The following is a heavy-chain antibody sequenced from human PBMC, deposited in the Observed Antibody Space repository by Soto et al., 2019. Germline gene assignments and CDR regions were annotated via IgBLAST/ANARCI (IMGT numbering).Heavy chain of an antibody. CDR1: GFTFSSYS. CDR2: ISSSSSYI. J-gene: IGHJ6*02. V-gene: IGHV3-21*01. D-gene: IGHD3-16*01. CDR3: ARDGPAAVSYYYYGMDV. Sequence: GGSLRLSCAASGFTFSSYSMNWVRQSPGKGLEWVSSISSSSSYIYYADSVKGRFTISRDNAKNSLYLQMNSLRAEDTAVYYCARDGPAAVSYYYYGMDVWGQGTTVTVSS.